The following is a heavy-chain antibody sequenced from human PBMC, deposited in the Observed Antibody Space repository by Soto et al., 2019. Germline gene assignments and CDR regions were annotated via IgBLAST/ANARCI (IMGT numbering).Heavy chain of an antibody. Sequence: PSETLSVTCTVSGGSISSYYWSWIRQPPGKGLEWIGYIYYSGSTNYNPSLKSRVTISVDTSKNQFSLKLSSVTAADTAVYYCARESSSTAHHYYYMDVSGQGTKVTVSS. CDR3: ARESSSTAHHYYYMDV. CDR1: GGSISSYY. V-gene: IGHV4-59*01. D-gene: IGHD6-6*01. CDR2: IYYSGST. J-gene: IGHJ6*03.